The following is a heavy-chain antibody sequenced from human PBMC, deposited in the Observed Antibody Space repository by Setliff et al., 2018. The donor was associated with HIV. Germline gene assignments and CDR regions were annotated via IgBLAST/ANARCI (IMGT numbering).Heavy chain of an antibody. Sequence: GGSLRLSCAASGFTFSNYAMSWVRQAPGKGLEWVSFIIRSDTYYADSVKGRFTISRDNSKNTLYLQMNGLRAEDTAVYYCVQDYCSHDSCNPFDYWGQGTLVTVSS. V-gene: IGHV3-23*05. D-gene: IGHD2-15*01. CDR1: GFTFSNYA. CDR2: IIRSDT. J-gene: IGHJ4*02. CDR3: VQDYCSHDSCNPFDY.